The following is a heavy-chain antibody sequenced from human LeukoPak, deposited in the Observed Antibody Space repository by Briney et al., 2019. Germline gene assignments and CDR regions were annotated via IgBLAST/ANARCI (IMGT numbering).Heavy chain of an antibody. J-gene: IGHJ4*02. V-gene: IGHV3-23*01. CDR1: GFTFSSYA. Sequence: SGGSLRLSCAASGFTFSSYAMSWVRQAPGKGLEWVSGISGSGGSTYYADSVKGRFTISRDNSKNTLFLQMNSLRAEDTAVYYCAKGRYSSSWYGGYFDYWGQGTLVTVS. CDR2: ISGSGGST. CDR3: AKGRYSSSWYGGYFDY. D-gene: IGHD6-13*01.